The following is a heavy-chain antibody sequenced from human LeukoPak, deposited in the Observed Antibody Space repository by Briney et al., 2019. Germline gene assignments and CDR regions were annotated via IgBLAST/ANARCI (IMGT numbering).Heavy chain of an antibody. CDR3: AREEYGGVYFDY. V-gene: IGHV3-30-3*01. J-gene: IGHJ4*02. D-gene: IGHD4-23*01. CDR2: ISYDASNK. Sequence: GGSLRLSCAASGFTFSSYAMHWGRQAPGKGLEWVAVISYDASNKYYTDSVKGRFTISRDNSKNMLYLQMDSLRVEDTAVYHCAREEYGGVYFDYWGQGTLVTVSS. CDR1: GFTFSSYA.